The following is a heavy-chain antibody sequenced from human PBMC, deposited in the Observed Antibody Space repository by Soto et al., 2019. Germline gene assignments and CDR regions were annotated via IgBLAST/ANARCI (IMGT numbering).Heavy chain of an antibody. J-gene: IGHJ4*02. CDR2: ISGSGGST. D-gene: IGHD2-2*01. V-gene: IGHV3-23*01. CDR1: GFTFSSYA. Sequence: EVQLLESGGGLVQPGGSLRLSCAASGFTFSSYAMSWVRQAPGKGLVWVSAISGSGGSTYYADSVKGRCTISRDNSKNTLYLQMNSLRAEDTAVYYCAKSSLRCSSTSCYLGPFDYWGQGTLVTVSS. CDR3: AKSSLRCSSTSCYLGPFDY.